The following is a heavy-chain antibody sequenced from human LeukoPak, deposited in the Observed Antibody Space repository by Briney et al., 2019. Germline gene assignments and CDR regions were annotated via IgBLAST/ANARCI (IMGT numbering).Heavy chain of an antibody. CDR1: GFTFSSYA. V-gene: IGHV3-23*01. CDR3: ASGTGSGRPDY. Sequence: GGSLRLSCAASGFTFSSYAMSWVRQAPGKGLEWVSAISGSGGSTYYADSVKGRFTISRDNAKNSLYLQMNSLRAEDTAVYYCASGTGSGRPDYWGQGTLVTVSS. CDR2: ISGSGGST. J-gene: IGHJ4*02. D-gene: IGHD3-10*01.